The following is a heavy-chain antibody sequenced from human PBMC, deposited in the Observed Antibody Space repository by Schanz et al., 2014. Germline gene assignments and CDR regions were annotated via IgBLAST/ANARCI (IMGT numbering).Heavy chain of an antibody. J-gene: IGHJ6*02. D-gene: IGHD2-15*01. Sequence: VQLVESGGGVVQPGRSLRLSCAASGFTFSAYGMHWVRQAPGKGLEWVAYINSGSNAIYYAESVRGRFTISRDNAKSSLALHMNSLRDEDTAVYYCVRDLGARFYGMEGWGQGTTVTVSS. V-gene: IGHV3-48*02. CDR2: INSGSNAI. CDR3: VRDLGARFYGMEG. CDR1: GFTFSAYG.